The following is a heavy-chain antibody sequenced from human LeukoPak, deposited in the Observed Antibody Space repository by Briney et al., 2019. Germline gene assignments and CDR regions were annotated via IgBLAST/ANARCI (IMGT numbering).Heavy chain of an antibody. CDR1: GGSISSGDYY. Sequence: SETLSLTCTVSGGSISSGDYYWSWIRQPPGKGLEWIGYIYYSGSTYYNPSLKSRVTISVDTSKNQFSLKLSSVTAADTAVYYCARIIGRSGYSRGAFDIWGQGTMVTVSS. D-gene: IGHD3-22*01. CDR3: ARIIGRSGYSRGAFDI. V-gene: IGHV4-30-4*01. J-gene: IGHJ3*02. CDR2: IYYSGST.